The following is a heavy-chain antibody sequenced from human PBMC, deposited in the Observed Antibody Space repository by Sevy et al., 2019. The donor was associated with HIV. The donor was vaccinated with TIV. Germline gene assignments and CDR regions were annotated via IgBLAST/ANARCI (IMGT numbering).Heavy chain of an antibody. J-gene: IGHJ6*02. V-gene: IGHV3-30*02. CDR1: GFTFSSYG. D-gene: IGHD2-8*02. CDR2: IRYDGSNN. Sequence: GGSLRLSCAASGFTFSSYGMHWVRQAPGKGLEWVAFIRYDGSNNYYADSVKGRFTISRDNSKKTLYLQMNSLRAEDTAVYYCAKDGQGYCTGGVCYSYYYYGMDVWGQGTTVTVSS. CDR3: AKDGQGYCTGGVCYSYYYYGMDV.